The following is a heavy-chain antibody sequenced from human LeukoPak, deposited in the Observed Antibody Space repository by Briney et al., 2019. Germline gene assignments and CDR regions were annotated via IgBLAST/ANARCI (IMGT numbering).Heavy chain of an antibody. Sequence: ASVKLSCKTSGYTFTNYGISWVRQAPGLGLEWMGWTSAYNGNTNYAQKVQGRVTMTTDTSTSTAYMELRSLRFDDTAVYYCARDQSVRLLQTSSTYFKHVFAIWGQGSMVTVSS. CDR3: ARDQSVRLLQTSSTYFKHVFAI. D-gene: IGHD6-13*01. J-gene: IGHJ3*02. CDR1: GYTFTNYG. CDR2: TSAYNGNT. V-gene: IGHV1-18*01.